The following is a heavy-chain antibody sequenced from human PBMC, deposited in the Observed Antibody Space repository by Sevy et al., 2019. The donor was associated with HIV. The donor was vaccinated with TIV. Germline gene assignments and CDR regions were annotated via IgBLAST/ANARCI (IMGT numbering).Heavy chain of an antibody. V-gene: IGHV1-69*04. J-gene: IGHJ4*02. CDR3: ARAYYFDSSGPTDY. CDR1: GGTFSSYA. D-gene: IGHD3-22*01. CDR2: TIPILGIA. Sequence: SVKVSCKASGGTFSSYAISWVRQAPGQGLEWMGRTIPILGIANYAQKFQGRVTITADKSTRTAYMELSSLRSEDTAVYYGARAYYFDSSGPTDYWGQGTLVTVSS.